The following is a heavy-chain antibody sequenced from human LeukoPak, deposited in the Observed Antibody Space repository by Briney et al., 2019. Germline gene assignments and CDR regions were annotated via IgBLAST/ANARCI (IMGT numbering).Heavy chain of an antibody. V-gene: IGHV3-21*01. CDR3: ARGVPQPRYSGYPIDY. CDR1: GFTFSSYS. Sequence: GGSLRLSCAASGFTFSSYSMNWVRQAPGKGLEWVSSISSSSSYIYYADSVKGRFTISRDNAKNSLYLQMNSLRAEDTAVYYCARGVPQPRYSGYPIDYWGQGTLVTVSS. CDR2: ISSSSSYI. J-gene: IGHJ4*02. D-gene: IGHD5-12*01.